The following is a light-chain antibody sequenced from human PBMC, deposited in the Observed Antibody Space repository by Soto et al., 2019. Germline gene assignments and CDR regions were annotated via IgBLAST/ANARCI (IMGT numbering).Light chain of an antibody. V-gene: IGLV2-14*02. J-gene: IGLJ3*02. Sequence: QSALSQPASVSGSPGQSITISCTGTSSDVENYSLVSWYQQHPGKAPQLIIYDVSNRPSGALDRFSGSKSGNTASLTISGVQAEDEADYYCSSYSSSTVVFGGGTKLTVL. CDR3: SSYSSSTVV. CDR2: DVS. CDR1: SSDVENYSL.